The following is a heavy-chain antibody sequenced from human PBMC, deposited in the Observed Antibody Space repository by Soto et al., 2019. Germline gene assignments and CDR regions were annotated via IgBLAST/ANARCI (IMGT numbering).Heavy chain of an antibody. J-gene: IGHJ4*02. CDR1: GYTFTNYY. Sequence: QVQLVQSGAEMKKPGASVKVSCKTSGYTFTNYYMHWVRQAPGQGLEWMGIINPSDGSTTYAQDFRGRVTMTTDTCTSTVYLALSSLRSEDTAVYYCARDLYDFRSQSLYYWGQGTLVHVSS. CDR3: ARDLYDFRSQSLYY. D-gene: IGHD3-22*01. CDR2: INPSDGST. V-gene: IGHV1-46*03.